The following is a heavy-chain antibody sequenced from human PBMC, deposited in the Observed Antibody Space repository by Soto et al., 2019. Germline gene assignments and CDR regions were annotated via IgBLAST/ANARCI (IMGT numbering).Heavy chain of an antibody. J-gene: IGHJ4*02. CDR1: GYTFTSYA. D-gene: IGHD5-18*01. CDR3: ARGQVGYSYEGYFDY. Sequence: QVQLVQSGAEVKKPGASVKVSCKASGYTFTSYAMHWVRQAPGQRLEWMGWINAVNGNTKYSQKFQGRVTITRDTSASTAYMELISLRSEDTAVYYCARGQVGYSYEGYFDYWGQGTLVTVSS. CDR2: INAVNGNT. V-gene: IGHV1-3*01.